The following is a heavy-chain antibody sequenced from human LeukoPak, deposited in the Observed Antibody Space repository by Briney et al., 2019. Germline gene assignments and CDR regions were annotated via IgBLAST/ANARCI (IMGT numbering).Heavy chain of an antibody. D-gene: IGHD4-23*01. CDR3: ARDRDYGGNSGAFDI. CDR1: GGTFSSYA. CDR2: IIPIFGTA. J-gene: IGHJ3*02. V-gene: IGHV1-69*05. Sequence: SVKVSCKASGGTFSSYAISWVRQAPGQGLEWMGRIIPIFGTANYAQKFQGRVTITTDESTSTAHMELSSLRSEDTAVYYCARDRDYGGNSGAFDIWGQGTMVTVSS.